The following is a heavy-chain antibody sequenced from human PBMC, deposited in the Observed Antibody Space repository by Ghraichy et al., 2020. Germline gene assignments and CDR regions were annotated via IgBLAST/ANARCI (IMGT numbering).Heavy chain of an antibody. J-gene: IGHJ4*02. CDR1: GFTFSTDS. CDR3: TTGRYCIGGSCYNPPFHY. V-gene: IGHV3-48*02. D-gene: IGHD2-15*01. Sequence: GGSLRLSWAASGFTFSTDSMNWVRQAPGKGLEWISYISGCSVLIHYADSVRGRFTISRDNARNSMYLQMNSLRDDDTAVYYCTTGRYCIGGSCYNPPFHYWGQGTLVTVSS. CDR2: ISGCSVLI.